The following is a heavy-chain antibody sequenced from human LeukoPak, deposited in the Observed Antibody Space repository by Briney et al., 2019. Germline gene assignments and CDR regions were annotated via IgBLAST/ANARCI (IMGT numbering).Heavy chain of an antibody. CDR2: LSSSSSYT. CDR1: GFTFSDYY. CDR3: ARDALWFGETTYYYGMDV. J-gene: IGHJ6*04. D-gene: IGHD3-10*01. V-gene: IGHV3-11*06. Sequence: PGGSLRLSCAASGFTFSDYYMSWIRQAPGKRLEGVSYLSSSSSYTNYADSVKGRFTISRDNAKHSLYLQMNSLRAEDTAVYYCARDALWFGETTYYYGMDVWGKGTTVTVSS.